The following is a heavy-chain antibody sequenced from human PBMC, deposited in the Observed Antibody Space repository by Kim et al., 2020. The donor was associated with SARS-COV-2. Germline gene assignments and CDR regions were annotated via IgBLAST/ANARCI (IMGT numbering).Heavy chain of an antibody. V-gene: IGHV3-21*01. CDR2: ISSSSSYI. D-gene: IGHD3-22*01. J-gene: IGHJ6*02. Sequence: GGSLRLSCAASGFTFSSYSMNWVRQAPGKGLEWVSSISSSSSYIYYADSVKGRFTISRDNAKNSLYLQMNSLRAEDTAVYYCARDWYVGYYDSSGYSYYYGMDVWGQGTTVTVSS. CDR3: ARDWYVGYYDSSGYSYYYGMDV. CDR1: GFTFSSYS.